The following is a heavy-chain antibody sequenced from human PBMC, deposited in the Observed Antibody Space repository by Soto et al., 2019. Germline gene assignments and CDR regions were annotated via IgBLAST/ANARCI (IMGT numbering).Heavy chain of an antibody. CDR3: ARDGPSPPEYFQH. V-gene: IGHV1-2*04. CDR2: INPNSGGT. J-gene: IGHJ1*01. CDR1: GYTFTGYY. Sequence: ASVKVSCKASGYTFTGYYMHWVRQAPGQGLEWMGWINPNSGGTNYAQKFQGWVTMTRDTSISTAYMELSRLRSDDTAVYYCARDGPSPPEYFQHWGQGTLVTVSS.